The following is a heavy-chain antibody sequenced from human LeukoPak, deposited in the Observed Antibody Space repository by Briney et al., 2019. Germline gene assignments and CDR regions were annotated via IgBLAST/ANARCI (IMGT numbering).Heavy chain of an antibody. J-gene: IGHJ4*02. CDR2: IDPSDSYT. Sequence: GESLKISWKGSGYSFTSYWISWVRQMPGKGLEWMGRIDPSDSYTNYSPSFQGHVTISADKSISTAYLQWSSLKASATAMYYCARVGIAVAGIDYWGQGTLVTVSS. V-gene: IGHV5-10-1*01. D-gene: IGHD6-19*01. CDR1: GYSFTSYW. CDR3: ARVGIAVAGIDY.